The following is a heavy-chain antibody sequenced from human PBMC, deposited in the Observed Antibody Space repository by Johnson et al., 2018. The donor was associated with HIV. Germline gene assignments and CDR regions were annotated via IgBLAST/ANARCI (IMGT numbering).Heavy chain of an antibody. CDR1: GFTFSDHW. J-gene: IGHJ3*01. V-gene: IGHV3-66*02. D-gene: IGHD6-6*01. CDR3: ARDQGVWAARPEDAFDV. CDR2: INTGGGT. Sequence: VQLVESGGGLVQPGGSLRLSCGASGFTFSDHWMQWVRQVPGKGLVWVSVINTGGGTYYADSVKGRFTMSRDNSKNTLYLQINSLRVEDTAVYYCARDQGVWAARPEDAFDVWGQGTMVTVSS.